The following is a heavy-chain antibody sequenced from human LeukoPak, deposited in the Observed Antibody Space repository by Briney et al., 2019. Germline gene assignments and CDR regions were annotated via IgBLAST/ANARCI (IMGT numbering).Heavy chain of an antibody. J-gene: IGHJ4*02. Sequence: SQTLSLTRAISGDSVSSNGAAWNWIRQSPRRGLEWLGRTMYRSKWYNDYAESVKSRITINPDTSKNQFSLQLNSVTPEDTAVYYCARVNSRYGSGSYAPSDYWGQGTLVTVSS. CDR1: GDSVSSNGAA. CDR2: TMYRSKWYN. CDR3: ARVNSRYGSGSYAPSDY. V-gene: IGHV6-1*01. D-gene: IGHD6-19*01.